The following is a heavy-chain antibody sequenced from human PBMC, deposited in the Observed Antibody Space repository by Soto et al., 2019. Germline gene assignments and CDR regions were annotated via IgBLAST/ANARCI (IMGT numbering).Heavy chain of an antibody. J-gene: IGHJ3*01. Sequence: PSETLSLTCDVSGASVSSNNWWTWVRQSPGTGLEWIGEIYHTGTTNYSPSLKSRVTLSVDKSKNQFSLRLTSVTAADTGVFFCARGVPTLNALDVWGQGTVVTVSS. V-gene: IGHV4-4*02. CDR3: ARGVPTLNALDV. CDR1: GASVSSNNW. D-gene: IGHD1-1*01. CDR2: IYHTGTT.